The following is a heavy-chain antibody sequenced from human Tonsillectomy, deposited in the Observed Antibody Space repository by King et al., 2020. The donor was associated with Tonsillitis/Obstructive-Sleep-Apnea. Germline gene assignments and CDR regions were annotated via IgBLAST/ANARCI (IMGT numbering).Heavy chain of an antibody. J-gene: IGHJ1*01. CDR2: ISGSGGST. D-gene: IGHD1-1*01. V-gene: IGHV3-23*04. CDR3: AKDGTGLSEANEYFQR. CDR1: GFTFSSYA. Sequence: VQLVESGGGLVQPGGSLRLSCAASGFTFSSYAMSWVRQAPGKGLEWVSAISGSGGSTYYADSVKGRFTISRDNSKNTLYLQMNSLRAEDTAVYYCAKDGTGLSEANEYFQRWGQGTLVTVSS.